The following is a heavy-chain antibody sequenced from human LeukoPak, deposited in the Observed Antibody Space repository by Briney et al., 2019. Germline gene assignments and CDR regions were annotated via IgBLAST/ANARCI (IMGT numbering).Heavy chain of an antibody. D-gene: IGHD3-10*01. V-gene: IGHV3-23*01. CDR1: GFTFSTYA. J-gene: IGHJ4*02. CDR2: ISGSGADT. Sequence: GGSLRLSCAASGFTFSTYAMSGVRQAPRKGLEWVSGISGSGADTYYADSVKGRFTISRDNSRNTLYLQMNSLRAEDTAVYYCAKDPGRVVRGIMSFDYWGQGTLVTVSS. CDR3: AKDPGRVVRGIMSFDY.